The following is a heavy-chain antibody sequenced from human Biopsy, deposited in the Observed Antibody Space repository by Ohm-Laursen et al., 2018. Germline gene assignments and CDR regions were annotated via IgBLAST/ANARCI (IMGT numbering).Heavy chain of an antibody. D-gene: IGHD3-3*01. CDR2: ISTYNDDT. CDR1: GYTFTAYG. Sequence: GSSVKVSCKPSGYTFTAYGISWVRQAPGQGLEWMGWISTYNDDTNFAQKFQGRVSMTADTSTRTAYMELRSLRSGDTAIYFCARDPGYDFWSGSDPFDIWGQGTLVTVS. V-gene: IGHV1-18*04. J-gene: IGHJ3*02. CDR3: ARDPGYDFWSGSDPFDI.